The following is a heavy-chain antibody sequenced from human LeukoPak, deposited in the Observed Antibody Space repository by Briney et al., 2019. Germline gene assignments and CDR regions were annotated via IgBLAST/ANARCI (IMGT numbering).Heavy chain of an antibody. CDR2: TYYRSKWYN. Sequence: SQTLSLTCAISGDSVSSNSAAWNWIRQSPSRGLEWLGRTYYRSKWYNDYAVSVKSRITINPDTSKNQFSLQLSSVTAVDTAVYYCATLITMIEGDAFDIWGQGTMVTVSS. J-gene: IGHJ3*02. CDR1: GDSVSSNSAA. CDR3: ATLITMIEGDAFDI. V-gene: IGHV6-1*01. D-gene: IGHD3-22*01.